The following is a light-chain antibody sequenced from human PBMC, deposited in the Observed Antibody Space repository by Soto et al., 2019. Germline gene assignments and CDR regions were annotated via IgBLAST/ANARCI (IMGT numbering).Light chain of an antibody. CDR2: SAS. J-gene: IGKJ1*01. CDR1: RTIVSY. Sequence: DIQLTQSPSSRSASVGDGVTITCRASRTIVSYSNWYQQKPGKPPKLLIYSASTLQSGVPSRFIGSGSGTDFSPTISSLQPEDFATYYCQQSYSFPRTFGRGTKVDIK. CDR3: QQSYSFPRT. V-gene: IGKV1-39*01.